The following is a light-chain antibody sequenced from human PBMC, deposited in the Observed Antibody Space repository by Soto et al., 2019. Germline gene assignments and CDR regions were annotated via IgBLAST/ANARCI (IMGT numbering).Light chain of an antibody. V-gene: IGKV1-5*03. CDR3: PHSGT. CDR2: KSS. Sequence: DIQMTQSPSTLSASVGDRVTITCRASPSISTRLAWHQQKPGRAPNLLIYKSSDLKTGVPSRFRGSGSGTEFTLSITTLQPDDFDTYYCPHSGTFGQGTKVDIK. J-gene: IGKJ1*01. CDR1: PSISTR.